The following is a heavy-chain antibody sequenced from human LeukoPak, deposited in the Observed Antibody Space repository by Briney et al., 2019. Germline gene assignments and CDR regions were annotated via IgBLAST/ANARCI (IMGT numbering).Heavy chain of an antibody. J-gene: IGHJ4*02. V-gene: IGHV4-31*03. CDR3: ARVSGAGTHGDFWGGYYDY. CDR2: IYCSGST. Sequence: SETLSLTCTVSGGSISSGGYYWSWIRQHPGKGLEWIGYIYCSGSTYYNPSLKSRVTISVDTSKNQFSLKLSSVTAADTAVYYCARVSGAGTHGDFWGGYYDYWGQGTLVTVSS. CDR1: GGSISSGGYY. D-gene: IGHD3-3*01.